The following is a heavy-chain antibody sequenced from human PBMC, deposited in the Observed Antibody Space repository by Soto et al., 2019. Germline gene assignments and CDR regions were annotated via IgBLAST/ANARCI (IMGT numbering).Heavy chain of an antibody. V-gene: IGHV3-30-3*01. CDR2: ISYDGSNK. CDR1: GFTFSSYA. CDR3: ARDRTILDYYGSGSSYGIGGY. D-gene: IGHD3-10*01. J-gene: IGHJ4*02. Sequence: QVQLVESGGGVVQPGRPLRLSCAASGFTFSSYAMHWVRQAPGKGLEWVAVISYDGSNKYYADSVKGRFTISRDNSKNTLYLQMNSLRAEDTAVYYCARDRTILDYYGSGSSYGIGGYWGQGTLVTVSS.